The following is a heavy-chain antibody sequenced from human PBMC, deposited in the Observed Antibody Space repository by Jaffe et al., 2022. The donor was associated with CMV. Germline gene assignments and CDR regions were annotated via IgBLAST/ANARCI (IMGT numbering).Heavy chain of an antibody. CDR1: GFTFSSYA. J-gene: IGHJ6*02. Sequence: EVQLLESGGGLVQPGGSLRLSCAASGFTFSSYAMSWVRQAPGKGLEWVSAISGSGGSTYYADSVKGRFTISRDNSKNTLYLQMNSLRAEDTAVYYCAKVILPAPEDYDGDAFYYYYYGMDVWGQGTTVTVSS. V-gene: IGHV3-23*01. CDR2: ISGSGGST. D-gene: IGHD2-2*01. CDR3: AKVILPAPEDYDGDAFYYYYYGMDV.